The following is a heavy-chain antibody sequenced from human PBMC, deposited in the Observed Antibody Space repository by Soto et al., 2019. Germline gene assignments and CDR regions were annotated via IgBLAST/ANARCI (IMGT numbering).Heavy chain of an antibody. CDR2: TYYRSKWYN. CDR3: AREWYSSGWYQVNWFDP. J-gene: IGHJ5*02. CDR1: GDSVSSNSAA. D-gene: IGHD6-19*01. Sequence: SQTLSLTCAISGDSVSSNSAAWNWIRQSPSRGLEWLGRTYYRSKWYNDYAVSVKSRITINPDTSKNQFSLQLNSVTPEDTAVYYCAREWYSSGWYQVNWFDPWGQGTLVTVSS. V-gene: IGHV6-1*01.